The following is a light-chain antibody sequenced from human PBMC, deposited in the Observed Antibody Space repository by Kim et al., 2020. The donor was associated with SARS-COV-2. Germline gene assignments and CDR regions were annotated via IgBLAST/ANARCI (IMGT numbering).Light chain of an antibody. Sequence: GSPGERATRSCRASQSANSNLAWYQQKPGQAPRLLIYDASTRATDIPARFSGSGSGTDFTLTITCLQPEDFAVYYCQQYDKWPLTFGGGTKVDIK. V-gene: IGKV3-15*01. CDR1: QSANSN. CDR2: DAS. J-gene: IGKJ4*01. CDR3: QQYDKWPLT.